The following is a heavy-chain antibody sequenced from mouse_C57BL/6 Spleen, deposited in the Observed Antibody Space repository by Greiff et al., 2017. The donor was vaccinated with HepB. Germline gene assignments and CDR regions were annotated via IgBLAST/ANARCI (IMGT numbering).Heavy chain of an antibody. D-gene: IGHD4-1*01. CDR3: TTRDWDWFAY. V-gene: IGHV14-4*01. CDR2: IDPENGDT. J-gene: IGHJ3*01. Sequence: VQLQQSGAELVRPGASVKLSCTASGFNIKDDYMHWVKQRPEQGLEWIGWIDPENGDTEYASKFQGKATITADTSSNTAYLQLSSLTSEDTAVYYCTTRDWDWFAYWGQGTLVTVSA. CDR1: GFNIKDDY.